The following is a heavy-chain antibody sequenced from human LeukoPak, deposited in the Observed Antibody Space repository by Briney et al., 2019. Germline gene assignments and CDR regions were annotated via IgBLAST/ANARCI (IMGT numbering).Heavy chain of an antibody. D-gene: IGHD3-10*01. CDR3: AKVVDYHYGSLEY. J-gene: IGHJ4*02. CDR1: GFTFSSYA. CDR2: ISGNGGST. Sequence: GGSLRLSCAASGFTFSSYAMSWVRQAPGKGLEWVSSISGNGGSTYYADSVKGRFTISRDNSKNTLYLQMNSLRGEDTAVYYCAKVVDYHYGSLEYWGQGTLVTVSS. V-gene: IGHV3-23*01.